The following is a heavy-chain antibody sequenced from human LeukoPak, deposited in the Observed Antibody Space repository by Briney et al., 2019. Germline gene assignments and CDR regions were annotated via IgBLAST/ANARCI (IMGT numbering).Heavy chain of an antibody. D-gene: IGHD2/OR15-2a*01. J-gene: IGHJ4*02. V-gene: IGHV3-66*01. CDR3: ARDVSSRHLDY. Sequence: GGSLRLSCAASGLTVSNNYLSWVRQAPGKGLGWVSVLYVDGSTYYADSVKGRFTISRDNSKNMMYLQMNSLRADDTAVYYCARDVSSRHLDYWGQGTLVTGSS. CDR1: GLTVSNNY. CDR2: LYVDGST.